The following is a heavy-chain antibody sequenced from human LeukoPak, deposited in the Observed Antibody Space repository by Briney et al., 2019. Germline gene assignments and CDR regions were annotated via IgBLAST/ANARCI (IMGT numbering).Heavy chain of an antibody. D-gene: IGHD5-12*01. V-gene: IGHV4-34*01. CDR2: INHSGST. CDR1: GGSFSGYY. Sequence: SETLSPTCAVYGGSFSGYYWSWIRQPPGKGLEWIGEINHSGSTNYNPSLKSRVTISVDTSKNQFSLKLSSVTAADTAVYFCARGSSGYEPFDYWGQGTLVTVSS. CDR3: ARGSSGYEPFDY. J-gene: IGHJ4*02.